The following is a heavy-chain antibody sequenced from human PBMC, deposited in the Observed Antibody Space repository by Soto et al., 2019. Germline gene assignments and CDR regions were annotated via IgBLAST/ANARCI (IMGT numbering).Heavy chain of an antibody. CDR2: ISYDSSNK. Sequence: VQLLESGGGLIQPGGSLRLSCAASGFTFSYGIHWLRQAPGKGLEWGAYISYDSSNKLYGDSVKGRFTTSRENSKNTQFLQMNRLRAEDTAVYYCAKLVIGYCSGNTCDDYWGQGTLVAVSS. J-gene: IGHJ4*02. D-gene: IGHD2-15*01. CDR3: AKLVIGYCSGNTCDDY. V-gene: IGHV3-30*18. CDR1: GFTFSYG.